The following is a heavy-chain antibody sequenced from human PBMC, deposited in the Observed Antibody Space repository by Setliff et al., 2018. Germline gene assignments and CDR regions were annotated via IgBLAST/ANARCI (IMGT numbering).Heavy chain of an antibody. D-gene: IGHD6-13*01. V-gene: IGHV4-4*08. J-gene: IGHJ5*02. CDR3: ARGGGVAAAAWFDP. CDR2: IHISGST. CDR1: GGSISSYY. Sequence: SETLSLTCTVSGGSISSYYWSWIRQPPGKGLEWIGYIHISGSTNYNPSLKSRVTISVDTSKNQFSLKLSSVTAADTAVYYCARGGGVAAAAWFDPWGQGTLVTVSS.